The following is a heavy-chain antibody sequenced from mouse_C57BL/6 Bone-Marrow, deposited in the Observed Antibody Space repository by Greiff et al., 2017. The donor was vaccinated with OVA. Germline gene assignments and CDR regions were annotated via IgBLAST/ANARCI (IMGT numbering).Heavy chain of an antibody. J-gene: IGHJ2*01. CDR2: IDPSDSYT. CDR3: ARENYSNYLDY. D-gene: IGHD2-5*01. V-gene: IGHV1-69*01. CDR1: GYTFTSYW. Sequence: VKLQQPGAELVMPGASVKLSCKASGYTFTSYWMHWVKQRPGQGLEWIGEIDPSDSYTNYNQKFKGKSTLTVDKSSSTAYMQLSSLTSEDSAVYYCARENYSNYLDYWGQGTTLTVSS.